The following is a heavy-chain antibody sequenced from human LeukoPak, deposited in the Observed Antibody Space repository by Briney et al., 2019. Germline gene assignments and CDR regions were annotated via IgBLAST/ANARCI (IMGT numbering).Heavy chain of an antibody. J-gene: IGHJ4*02. CDR1: GGTFSSYA. CDR3: ASGGIAVAGGPSLWIFDY. Sequence: SVKVSCKASGGTFSSYAISWVRQAPGQGLEWMGGIIPIFGTANYAQKFQGRVTITTDESTSTAYMELSSLRSEDTAVYYCASGGIAVAGGPSLWIFDYWGQGTLVTVSS. D-gene: IGHD6-19*01. CDR2: IIPIFGTA. V-gene: IGHV1-69*05.